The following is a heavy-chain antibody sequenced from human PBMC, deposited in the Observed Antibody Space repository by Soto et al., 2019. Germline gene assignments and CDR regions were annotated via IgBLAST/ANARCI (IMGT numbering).Heavy chain of an antibody. D-gene: IGHD3-22*01. V-gene: IGHV3-33*01. Sequence: GGSLRLSCAASGFTFSSYGMHWVRQAPGKGLEWVAVIWYDGSNKYYADSVKGRFTISRDNSKNTLYLQMNSLRAEDTAVYYCARDARPYYDSSGYYPLGYWGQENLVTVS. CDR1: GFTFSSYG. J-gene: IGHJ4*02. CDR2: IWYDGSNK. CDR3: ARDARPYYDSSGYYPLGY.